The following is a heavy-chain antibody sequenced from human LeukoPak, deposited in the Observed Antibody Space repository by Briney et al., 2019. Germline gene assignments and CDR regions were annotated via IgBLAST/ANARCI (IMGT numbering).Heavy chain of an antibody. Sequence: GGSLRLSCAASGFTFSSYEMNWVRQAPGKGLEWVSYISSSGSTIYYADSVKGRFTISRDNAKNSLYLQMNSLRAEDTAVYYCARAFFGSYFRGFSDYWGQGTLVTVSS. J-gene: IGHJ4*02. CDR2: ISSSGSTI. CDR3: ARAFFGSYFRGFSDY. V-gene: IGHV3-48*03. CDR1: GFTFSSYE. D-gene: IGHD1-26*01.